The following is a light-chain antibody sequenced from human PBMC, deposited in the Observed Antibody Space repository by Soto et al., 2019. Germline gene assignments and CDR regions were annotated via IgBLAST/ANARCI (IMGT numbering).Light chain of an antibody. J-gene: IGLJ1*01. Sequence: QSVLTQPPSVSAAPCQKVTISCSGSSSNIGGNSVSWYQQLPGTDPKLLIYDANKRPSGIPDRFSGSKSGTSATLGITGFQTGDEADYYCGSWDSSLSAYVFGTGTKVTVL. CDR2: DAN. CDR1: SSNIGGNS. CDR3: GSWDSSLSAYV. V-gene: IGLV1-51*01.